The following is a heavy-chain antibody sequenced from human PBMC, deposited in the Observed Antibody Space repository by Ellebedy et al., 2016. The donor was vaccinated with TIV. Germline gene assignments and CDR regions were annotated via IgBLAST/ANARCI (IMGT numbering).Heavy chain of an antibody. CDR2: IIPIFGTA. D-gene: IGHD3-10*01. CDR1: GGTFSSYA. Sequence: SVKVSXXASGGTFSSYAISWVRQAPGQGLEWMGGIIPIFGTANYAQKFQGRVTITADESTSTAYMELSSLRSEDTAVYYCARSPTYYGSGTLAYYYGMDVWGQGTTVTVSS. V-gene: IGHV1-69*13. J-gene: IGHJ6*02. CDR3: ARSPTYYGSGTLAYYYGMDV.